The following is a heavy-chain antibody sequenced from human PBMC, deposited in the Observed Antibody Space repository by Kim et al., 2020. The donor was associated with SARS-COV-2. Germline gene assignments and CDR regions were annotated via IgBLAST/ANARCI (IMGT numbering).Heavy chain of an antibody. CDR1: GGSISSSSYY. J-gene: IGHJ4*02. V-gene: IGHV4-39*01. CDR3: ARLEVEMATIIAIDY. D-gene: IGHD5-12*01. CDR2: IYYSGST. Sequence: SETLSLTCTVSGGSISSSSYYWGWIRQPPGKGLEWIGSIYYSGSTYYNPSLKSRVTISVDTSKNQFSLKLSSVTAADTAVYYCARLEVEMATIIAIDYWGQGTLFTVSS.